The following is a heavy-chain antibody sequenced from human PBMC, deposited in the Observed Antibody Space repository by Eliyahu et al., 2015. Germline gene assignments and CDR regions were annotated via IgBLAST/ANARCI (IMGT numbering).Heavy chain of an antibody. CDR1: GYSFTSYW. CDR3: VRHAATSSWNYFDY. D-gene: IGHD6-13*01. Sequence: EVQLVQSGAEIKKPGESLKISCKGSGYSFTSYWIGWVRQVPGKGLEWMGIFYPGSLDTKYSPSFQGQVTISADNSISTAYLQWNSLKASDTAIYYCVRHAATSSWNYFDYWGQGALVTVSS. J-gene: IGHJ4*02. V-gene: IGHV5-51*01. CDR2: FYPGSLDT.